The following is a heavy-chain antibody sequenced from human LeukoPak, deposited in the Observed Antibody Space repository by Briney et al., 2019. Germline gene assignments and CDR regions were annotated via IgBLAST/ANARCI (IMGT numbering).Heavy chain of an antibody. CDR2: ISAGGGSS. V-gene: IGHV3-23*01. CDR1: GFTFSTYA. J-gene: IGHJ4*02. CDR3: VKETGITGAGDC. D-gene: IGHD1-20*01. Sequence: GGSLRLSCAASGFTFSTYAMSWVRQAPGKGLEWVSPISAGGGSSYYADSVKGRFTISRDSSKNTLYLQMNNLRPEDTAVYYCVKETGITGAGDCWGQGTLVTVSS.